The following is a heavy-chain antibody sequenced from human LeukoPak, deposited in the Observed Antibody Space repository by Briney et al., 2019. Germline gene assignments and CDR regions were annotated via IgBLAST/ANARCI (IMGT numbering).Heavy chain of an antibody. V-gene: IGHV4-61*02. Sequence: PSETLSLTCTVSGGSISSGSYYWSWIRQPAGKGLEWIGRIYTSGSTNYNPSLKSRVTISVDTSRNQFSLKLSSVTAADTAVYYCARDSPHVFSRYYYYYMDVWGKGTTVTVSS. D-gene: IGHD2-2*01. CDR1: GGSISSGSYY. CDR3: ARDSPHVFSRYYYYYMDV. CDR2: IYTSGST. J-gene: IGHJ6*03.